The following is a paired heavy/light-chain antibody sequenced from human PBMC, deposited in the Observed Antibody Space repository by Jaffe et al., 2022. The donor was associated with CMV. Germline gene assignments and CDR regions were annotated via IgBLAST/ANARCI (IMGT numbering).Light chain of an antibody. J-gene: IGLJ3*02. CDR1: IGDIPTYNF. CDR2: EVR. CDR3: SSYAGSNVWL. Sequence: QSALTQPPSASGSPGQSVTISCTGTIGDIPTYNFVSWYQQRPGKAPKLIIYEVRKRPSGVPDRFSGSKSGNRASLTVSGLQAEDEGDYYCSSYAGSNVWLFGGGTKLTVL. V-gene: IGLV2-8*01.
Heavy chain of an antibody. CDR1: GFSLSTTGMS. CDR2: IDWDDDK. D-gene: IGHD1-1*01. J-gene: IGHJ4*02. V-gene: IGHV2-70*17. Sequence: QVTLRESGPAVVKPTETLTVTCSLSGFSLSTTGMSVGWIRQPPGKALEWLARIDWDDDKFYNKSLKTRLTVSKDSSRNQVFLIMTNMDPEDTATYYCARIGGVGTAYYFDYWGQGALVTVSS. CDR3: ARIGGVGTAYYFDY.